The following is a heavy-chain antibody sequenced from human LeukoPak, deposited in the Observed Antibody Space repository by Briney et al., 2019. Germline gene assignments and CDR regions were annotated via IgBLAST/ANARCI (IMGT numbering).Heavy chain of an antibody. CDR1: GGSINNYY. Sequence: PSETLSLTCTVSGGSINNYYWSWIRQPAGKGLEWIGRIHTSGSTNYSPSLKSRVTMSVDTSKNQFSLKLSSVTAADTAVYYCARDRYYYDSSARYFDYWGQGTLVTVSS. CDR3: ARDRYYYDSSARYFDY. CDR2: IHTSGST. D-gene: IGHD3-22*01. V-gene: IGHV4-4*07. J-gene: IGHJ4*02.